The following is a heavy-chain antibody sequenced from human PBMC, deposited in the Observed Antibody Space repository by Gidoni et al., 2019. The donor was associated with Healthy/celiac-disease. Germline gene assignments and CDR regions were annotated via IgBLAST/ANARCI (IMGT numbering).Heavy chain of an antibody. CDR1: GFPFSSYS. Sequence: EVQLVESGGGLVKPGGSLRLSCAASGFPFSSYSMNWVRQAPGKGLEWVSSISSSSSYIYYADSVKGRFTISRDNAKNSLYLQMNSLRAEDTAVYYCARQYYDFWIGWFDPWGQGTLVTVSS. J-gene: IGHJ5*02. CDR2: ISSSSSYI. D-gene: IGHD3-3*01. CDR3: ARQYYDFWIGWFDP. V-gene: IGHV3-21*01.